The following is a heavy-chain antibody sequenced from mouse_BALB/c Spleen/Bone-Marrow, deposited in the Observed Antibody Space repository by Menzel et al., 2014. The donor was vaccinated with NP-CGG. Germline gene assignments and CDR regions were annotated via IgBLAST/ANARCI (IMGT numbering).Heavy chain of an antibody. V-gene: IGHV5-4*02. CDR2: ISDGGGHT. Sequence: DVMLVESGGRLVKPGGSLKLSCAASGFSFSDHYMYWVRQTPEKRLEWVATISDGGGHTYYSDSVKGRFTISRDNAKNNLYLQMSSLESEDTAMYHCARDGDYRYAWFSYWGQGTPVTVSA. CDR3: ARDGDYRYAWFSY. J-gene: IGHJ3*01. D-gene: IGHD2-14*01. CDR1: GFSFSDHY.